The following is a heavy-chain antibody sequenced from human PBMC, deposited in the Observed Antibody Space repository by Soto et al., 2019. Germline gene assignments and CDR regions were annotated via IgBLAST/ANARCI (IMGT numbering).Heavy chain of an antibody. Sequence: GASVKVSCKAPGYTFTSYAMHWVRQAPGQRLEWMGWINAGNGNTKYSQKFQGRVTITRDTSASTAYMELSSLRSEDTAVYYCARDVLGYCSGGSCYSFNWFDTWGQGTLVTVSS. CDR1: GYTFTSYA. D-gene: IGHD2-15*01. CDR2: INAGNGNT. CDR3: ARDVLGYCSGGSCYSFNWFDT. J-gene: IGHJ5*02. V-gene: IGHV1-3*01.